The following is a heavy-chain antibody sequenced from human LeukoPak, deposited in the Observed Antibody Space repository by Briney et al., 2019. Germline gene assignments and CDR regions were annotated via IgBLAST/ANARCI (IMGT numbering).Heavy chain of an antibody. J-gene: IGHJ4*02. Sequence: GGSLRLSCAASGFTFSSYAMSWVRQAPGKGLEWVSAISGSGGSTYYADSVKGRFTISRDNSKNTLYLQMNSLRAEDTAVYYCAKAVLIVGATIGFDYWGQGTLVTVSS. CDR2: ISGSGGST. CDR3: AKAVLIVGATIGFDY. D-gene: IGHD1-26*01. CDR1: GFTFSSYA. V-gene: IGHV3-23*01.